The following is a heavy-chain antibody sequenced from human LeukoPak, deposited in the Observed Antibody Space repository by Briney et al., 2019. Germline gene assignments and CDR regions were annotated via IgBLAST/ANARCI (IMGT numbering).Heavy chain of an antibody. Sequence: GGSLRLSCAASKFIFSHYGMHWVRQAPGKGLEWVAVIFNDGSNQYYADSVKGRFTVSRDNSQNTLYLQMNSLRPEDTAVYYCAKDAERGFDYSNSLEKWGQGSLVIVSS. CDR2: IFNDGSNQ. D-gene: IGHD4-11*01. CDR1: KFIFSHYG. CDR3: AKDAERGFDYSNSLEK. V-gene: IGHV3-33*06. J-gene: IGHJ4*02.